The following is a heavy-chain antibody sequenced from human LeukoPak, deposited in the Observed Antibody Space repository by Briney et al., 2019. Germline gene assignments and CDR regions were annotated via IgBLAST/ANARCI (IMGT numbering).Heavy chain of an antibody. CDR2: IYPGDSDT. J-gene: IGHJ4*02. CDR3: ARVVTFGGVIVYFDY. D-gene: IGHD3-16*02. V-gene: IGHV5-51*01. Sequence: GESLKISCKGSGYSFTSYWIGWVRQMPGKGLEWTGIIYPGDSDTRYSPSFQGQVTISADKSISTAYLQWSSLKASDTAMYYCARVVTFGGVIVYFDYWGQGTLVTVSP. CDR1: GYSFTSYW.